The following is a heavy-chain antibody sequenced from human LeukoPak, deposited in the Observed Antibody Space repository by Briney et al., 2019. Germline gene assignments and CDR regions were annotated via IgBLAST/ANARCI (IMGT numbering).Heavy chain of an antibody. D-gene: IGHD3-22*01. CDR2: ISSSGSTI. V-gene: IGHV3-48*03. J-gene: IGHJ6*02. CDR1: GFTFRSYE. Sequence: GGSLRLSCAASGFTFRSYEMTWVRQAPGKGLEWVSYISSSGSTIYYADSVKGRLTISRDNAKNSLYLQMNSLRAEDTAVYYCARLYDSSGYYRDYYYGMDVWGQGTTVTVSS. CDR3: ARLYDSSGYYRDYYYGMDV.